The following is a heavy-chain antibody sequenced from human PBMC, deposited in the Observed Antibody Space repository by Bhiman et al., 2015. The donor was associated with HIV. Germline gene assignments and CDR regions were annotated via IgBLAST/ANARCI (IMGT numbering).Heavy chain of an antibody. CDR3: ARDLTYGSGSCVDY. J-gene: IGHJ4*02. V-gene: IGHV3-30-3*01. CDR2: ISYDGSNK. Sequence: QVQLVESGGGVVQPGRSLGLSCAASGFTFRSYAMHWVRQAPGKGLEWVAVISYDGSNKYYADSVKGRFTISRDKSKNTLYLQMSSLRSEDTAVYYCARDLTYGSGSCVDYWGQGTLVTVSS. D-gene: IGHD3-10*01. CDR1: GFTFRSYA.